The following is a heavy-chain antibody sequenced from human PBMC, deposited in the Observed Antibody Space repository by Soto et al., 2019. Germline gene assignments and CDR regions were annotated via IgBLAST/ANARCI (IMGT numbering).Heavy chain of an antibody. CDR2: IYYSGST. J-gene: IGHJ6*03. V-gene: IGHV4-59*01. CDR1: GGSISSYY. D-gene: IGHD3-16*02. CDR3: ARSMAFGGVIDDYYYYYMDV. Sequence: TSETLSLTSPVSGGSISSYYWSWIRQPPGKGLEWIGYIYYSGSTNYNPSLKSRVTISVDTSKNQFSLKLSSVTAADTAVYYCARSMAFGGVIDDYYYYYMDVWGKGTTVTVSS.